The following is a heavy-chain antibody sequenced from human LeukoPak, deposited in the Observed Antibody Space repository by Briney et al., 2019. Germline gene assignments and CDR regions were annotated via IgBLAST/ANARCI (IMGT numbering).Heavy chain of an antibody. Sequence: GESLKISCKGSGYSFTSYWIGWVRQMPGKGLEWMGIIYPGDSDARYSPSFQGQVTISADKSISTAYLQWSSLKASDTAMYYCASSLSGSYYVFDYWGQGTLVTVSS. J-gene: IGHJ4*02. D-gene: IGHD1-26*01. CDR3: ASSLSGSYYVFDY. CDR1: GYSFTSYW. CDR2: IYPGDSDA. V-gene: IGHV5-51*01.